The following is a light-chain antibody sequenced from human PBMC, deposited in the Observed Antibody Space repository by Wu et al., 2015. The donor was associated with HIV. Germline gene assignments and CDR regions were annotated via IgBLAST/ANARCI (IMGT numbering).Light chain of an antibody. CDR3: QQYNSYSRRT. J-gene: IGKJ1*01. Sequence: DIQMTQSPSTLYASVGDRVTITCRASQSIGSWLAWYQQKPGKAPKLLIYQASSLESGVPSRFSGSGSGTEFTLTISSLQPDDFATYYCQQYNSYSRRTFGQGTKVEIK. CDR1: QSIGSW. CDR2: QAS. V-gene: IGKV1-5*03.